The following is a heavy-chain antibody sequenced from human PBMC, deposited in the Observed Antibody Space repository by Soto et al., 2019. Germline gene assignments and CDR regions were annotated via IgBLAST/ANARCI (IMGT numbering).Heavy chain of an antibody. D-gene: IGHD6-13*01. CDR1: GFTFSFYA. CDR3: AKSPKSTNWYRNFDG. J-gene: IGHJ4*02. V-gene: IGHV3-23*01. CDR2: ISGSGSAT. Sequence: PGGSLRLSCAASGFTFSFYAMSWVRQAPGKGLEWVSAISGSGSATYYADSVKGRFTISRDNSKNTLYLQMSSLRAEDTAVYYCAKSPKSTNWYRNFDGWGLGTLVTVSS.